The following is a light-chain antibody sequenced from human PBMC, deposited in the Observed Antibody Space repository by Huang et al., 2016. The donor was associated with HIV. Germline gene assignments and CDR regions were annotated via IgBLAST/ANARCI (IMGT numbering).Light chain of an antibody. Sequence: DIQMTQSPSTLSASGGARVTITCRASLSISSWLAWYQQKPGKAPKLLIYKASSLESGVPSRFSGSGSGTEFTLTISSLQPDDFATYYCQQYTTYFPTFGQGTKLEIK. V-gene: IGKV1-5*03. CDR2: KAS. J-gene: IGKJ2*01. CDR3: QQYTTYFPT. CDR1: LSISSW.